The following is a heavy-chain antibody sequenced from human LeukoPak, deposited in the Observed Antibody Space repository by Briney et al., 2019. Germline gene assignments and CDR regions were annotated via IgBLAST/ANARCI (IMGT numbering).Heavy chain of an antibody. CDR2: ITSSGSTI. V-gene: IGHV3-48*03. Sequence: GGSLRLSCAASGFTFSTYEMNWVRQAPGKGLEWGSYITSSGSTIYYADSVKGRFTISRDNAKNSLYLQMNSLRAEDTAFYYCARDFWGLDYWGQGTLVTVSS. D-gene: IGHD7-27*01. J-gene: IGHJ4*02. CDR3: ARDFWGLDY. CDR1: GFTFSTYE.